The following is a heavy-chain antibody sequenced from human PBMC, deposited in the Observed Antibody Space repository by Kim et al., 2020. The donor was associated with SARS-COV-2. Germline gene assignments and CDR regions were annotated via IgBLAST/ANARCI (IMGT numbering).Heavy chain of an antibody. CDR3: AHCGDRFDY. J-gene: IGHJ4*02. Sequence: GGSLRLSCAASGFTFDDYAMHWVRQAPGKGLEWVSLISGDGGSTYYADSVKGRFTISRDNSKNSLYLQMNSLRTEDTALYYCAHCGDRFDYWGQGTLVTVSS. V-gene: IGHV3-43*02. CDR2: ISGDGGST. CDR1: GFTFDDYA. D-gene: IGHD2-21*02.